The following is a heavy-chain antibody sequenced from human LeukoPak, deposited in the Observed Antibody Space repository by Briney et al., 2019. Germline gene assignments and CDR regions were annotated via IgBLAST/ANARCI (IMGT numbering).Heavy chain of an antibody. CDR1: GGSFSGYY. J-gene: IGHJ6*03. D-gene: IGHD3-3*01. V-gene: IGHV4-34*01. CDR3: ARGSNDFWSAYYYMDV. Sequence: SETLSLTCAVYGGSFSGYYWSWIRQPPGKGLEWIGEINHSGSTNYNPSLKSRVTISVDTSKNRFSLKLSSVTAADTAVYYCARGSNDFWSAYYYMDVWGKGTTVTVSS. CDR2: INHSGST.